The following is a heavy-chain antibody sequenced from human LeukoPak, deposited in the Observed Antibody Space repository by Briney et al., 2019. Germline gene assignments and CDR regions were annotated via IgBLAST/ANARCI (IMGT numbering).Heavy chain of an antibody. D-gene: IGHD3-22*01. J-gene: IGHJ4*02. Sequence: GGSLRLSCAASGFTFSSYWMNWARQAPGKGLEWVASINHNGNVNYYVDSVKGRFTISRDNAKNSLHLQMNSLRADDTAIYYYARGHYDSSGSLDCWGQGTRVTVSS. CDR3: ARGHYDSSGSLDC. CDR2: INHNGNVN. CDR1: GFTFSSYW. V-gene: IGHV3-7*01.